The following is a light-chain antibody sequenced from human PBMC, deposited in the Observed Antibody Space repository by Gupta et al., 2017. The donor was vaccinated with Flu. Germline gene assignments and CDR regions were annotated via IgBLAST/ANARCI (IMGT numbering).Light chain of an antibody. J-gene: IGKJ2*01. Sequence: EIVLTQSPGTLSLSAGERATLSCRASQSVSSSYLAWYQQKPGQAPRLLIYGASSRATGIPDRCSGSGSGTDFTLTISRLEAEDVAVYYCQQYGSSPTFGQGTKLEIK. CDR1: QSVSSSY. CDR3: QQYGSSPT. V-gene: IGKV3-20*01. CDR2: GAS.